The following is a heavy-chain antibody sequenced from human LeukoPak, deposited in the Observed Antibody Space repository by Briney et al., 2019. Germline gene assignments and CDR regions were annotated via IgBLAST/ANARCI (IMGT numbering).Heavy chain of an antibody. D-gene: IGHD4-23*01. V-gene: IGHV3-74*01. Sequence: GGSLRLSCAASGFSLSAYWMSWVRQAPGKGLVWVSRINSDGSSTSYADSVKGRFTISRDNAKNTLYLQMNSLRAEDTAVYYCARGGIDYGGNSASCLDYWGQGTLVTVSS. CDR1: GFSLSAYW. J-gene: IGHJ4*02. CDR2: INSDGSST. CDR3: ARGGIDYGGNSASCLDY.